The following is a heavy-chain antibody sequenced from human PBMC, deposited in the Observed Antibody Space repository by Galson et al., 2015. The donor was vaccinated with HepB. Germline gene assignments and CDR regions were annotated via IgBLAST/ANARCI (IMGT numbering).Heavy chain of an antibody. CDR1: GFTFSSYA. CDR3: ARALIEGDAFDI. J-gene: IGHJ3*02. CDR2: ISYDGSNK. D-gene: IGHD3-16*01. Sequence: SLRLSCAASGFTFSSYAMHWVRQAPGKGLEWVAVISYDGSNKYYADSVKGRFTISRDNSKNTLYLQMNSLRAEDTAVYYCARALIEGDAFDIWGQGTMVTVSS. V-gene: IGHV3-30*04.